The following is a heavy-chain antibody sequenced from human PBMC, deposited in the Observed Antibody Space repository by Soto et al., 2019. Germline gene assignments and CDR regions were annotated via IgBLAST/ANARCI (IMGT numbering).Heavy chain of an antibody. J-gene: IGHJ4*02. V-gene: IGHV3-23*01. CDR3: AKEQWLADFDY. Sequence: GGSLRLSCAASGFTFSSYAMSWVRQAPGKGLEWVSAISGSGGNTYYADSVKGRFTISRDNSKDTLYLQMNSLRADDTAVYYCAKEQWLADFDYWGQGTLVTVSS. CDR1: GFTFSSYA. D-gene: IGHD6-19*01. CDR2: ISGSGGNT.